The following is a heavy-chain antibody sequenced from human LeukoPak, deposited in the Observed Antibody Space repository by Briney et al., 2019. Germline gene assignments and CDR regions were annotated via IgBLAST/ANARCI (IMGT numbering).Heavy chain of an antibody. CDR1: GYTFTSYD. CDR2: MNPNRGNT. Sequence: ASVKVSCKASGYTFTSYDINWVRQATGQGLEWMGGMNPNRGNTGYAQKFQSRVTTTRSTSINTAYMELSSLRAEDRAGYYCARAAIGDYYYYAMDVWGQGPTVRVS. J-gene: IGHJ6*01. CDR3: ARAAIGDYYYYAMDV. D-gene: IGHD2-2*02. V-gene: IGHV1-8*01.